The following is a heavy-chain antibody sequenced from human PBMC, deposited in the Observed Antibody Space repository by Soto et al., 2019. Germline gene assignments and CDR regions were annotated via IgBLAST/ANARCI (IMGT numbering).Heavy chain of an antibody. CDR2: VFSDGDT. CDR3: ASRDPGTSVDY. D-gene: IGHD1-7*01. CDR1: GGSSRSDY. J-gene: IGHJ4*02. Sequence: SETLSLTCTVSGGSSRSDYWSWIRQSAGQGLEWIGRVFSDGDTKYNPSLKSRVTISLDKSENQFSLKVTSLTAADTAVYYCASRDPGTSVDYWGQGTLVTVSS. V-gene: IGHV4-4*07.